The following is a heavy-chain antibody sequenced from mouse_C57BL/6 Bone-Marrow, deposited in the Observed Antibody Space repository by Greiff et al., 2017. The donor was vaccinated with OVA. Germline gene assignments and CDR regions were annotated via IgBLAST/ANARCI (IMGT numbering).Heavy chain of an antibody. V-gene: IGHV3-8*01. CDR2: ISHSGST. J-gene: IGHJ2*01. D-gene: IGHD1-1*01. CDR1: GYSITSDY. CDR3: ARWGTTVVAGKPYFDY. Sequence: EVKLMESGPGLAKPSQTLSLTCSVTGYSITSDYWNWIRKFPGNKLEYMGYISHSGSTYYNPSLKSRISITRDTSKNQYYLQLNSVTTEDTATYYCARWGTTVVAGKPYFDYWGQGTTLTVSS.